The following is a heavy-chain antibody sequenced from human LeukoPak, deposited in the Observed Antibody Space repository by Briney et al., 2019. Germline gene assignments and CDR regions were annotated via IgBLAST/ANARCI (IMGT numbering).Heavy chain of an antibody. CDR1: GXTFTTSW. D-gene: IGHD2-8*01. V-gene: IGHV3-7*04. CDR2: IKQDGSEK. Sequence: GGSLRLSCAASGXTFTTSWMTWVRQAPGKGQEWVANIKQDGSEKNYVDSVKGRFTISRDNAKNSLYLQMDSLKAEDTAVYYCARGMLGGSYWGQGTLVTVSS. CDR3: ARGMLGGSY. J-gene: IGHJ4*02.